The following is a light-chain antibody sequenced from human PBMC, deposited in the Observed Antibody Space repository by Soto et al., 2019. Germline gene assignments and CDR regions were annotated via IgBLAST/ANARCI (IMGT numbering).Light chain of an antibody. CDR3: QLYTSYSEA. CDR2: KAS. J-gene: IGKJ1*01. CDR1: QTISSW. V-gene: IGKV1-5*03. Sequence: DIKMSKSPSTLSGSEGDRVTITCRASQTISSWLAWYQQKPGKAPKLLIYKASTLKSGVPSRFSGSGSGTEFTLTISSLQPDDFATYYCQLYTSYSEAFCQGAKVDI.